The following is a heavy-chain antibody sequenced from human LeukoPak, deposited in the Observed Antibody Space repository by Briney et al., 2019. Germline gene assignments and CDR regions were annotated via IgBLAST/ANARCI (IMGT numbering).Heavy chain of an antibody. CDR1: GGSISSGGYS. V-gene: IGHV4-30-2*01. Sequence: PSQTLSLTCAVSGGSISSGGYSWSWIRQPPGKGLEWIGYIYHSGSTNYNPSLKSRVTISVDTSKNQFSLKLSSVTAADTAVYYCARTKFWSGYYSALSAFDIWGQGTMVTVSS. J-gene: IGHJ3*02. D-gene: IGHD3-3*01. CDR2: IYHSGST. CDR3: ARTKFWSGYYSALSAFDI.